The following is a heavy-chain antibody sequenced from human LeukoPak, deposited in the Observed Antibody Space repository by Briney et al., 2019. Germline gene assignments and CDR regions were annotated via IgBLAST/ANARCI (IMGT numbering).Heavy chain of an antibody. Sequence: PGGSLRLSCAASGFTFSSYSMNWVRQAPGKGLEWVSSISSSSSYIYYADSVKGRFTISRDNAKNSLYLQMNSLRAEDTAVYYCARDLGLSTSCYGYWGQGTLVTVSS. J-gene: IGHJ4*02. D-gene: IGHD2-2*01. V-gene: IGHV3-21*01. CDR3: ARDLGLSTSCYGY. CDR1: GFTFSSYS. CDR2: ISSSSSYI.